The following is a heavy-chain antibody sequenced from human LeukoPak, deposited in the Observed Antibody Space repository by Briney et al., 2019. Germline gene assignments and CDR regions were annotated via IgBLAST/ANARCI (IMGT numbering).Heavy chain of an antibody. CDR1: GGSFSGYY. CDR2: INHSGST. J-gene: IGHJ6*03. D-gene: IGHD5/OR15-5a*01. Sequence: SETLSLTCAVYGGSFSGYYWSWIRQPPGKGLEWIGEINHSGSTNYNPSLKSRVTISVDTSKNQFSLKMSSVTAADTAVYYCARGVSTITGLYYYYYYYMDVWGRGTTVTVSS. CDR3: ARGVSTITGLYYYYYYYMDV. V-gene: IGHV4-34*01.